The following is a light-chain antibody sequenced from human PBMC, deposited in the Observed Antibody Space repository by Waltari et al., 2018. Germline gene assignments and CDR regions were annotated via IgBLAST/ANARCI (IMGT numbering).Light chain of an antibody. CDR3: SSVDSSFKGL. J-gene: IGLJ1*01. Sequence: SYELTQPPSVSVSPGQTARITCYGETLPRKFAYWYQQKSGQAPVLFIFEDNKRTSGIPGRFSGSISGTTATLTISGAQVEDEADYYCSSVDSSFKGLFGAGTKVTVL. CDR2: EDN. V-gene: IGLV3-10*01. CDR1: TLPRKF.